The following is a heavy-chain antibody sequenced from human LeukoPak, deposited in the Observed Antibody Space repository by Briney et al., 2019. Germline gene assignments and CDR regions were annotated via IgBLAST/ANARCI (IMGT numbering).Heavy chain of an antibody. D-gene: IGHD3-10*01. CDR3: ASWGVGFGELFTPDAFDI. CDR1: GYNFDRYG. V-gene: IGHV1-18*04. J-gene: IGHJ3*02. CDR2: ISTYNGNT. Sequence: ASVKVSCKGSGYNFDRYGVNWVRQAPGQGLEWVGWISTYNGNTFYAQKFEGRVTMTTDTSTNTVYMVLRSLRSDDTAVYYCASWGVGFGELFTPDAFDIWGQGTMVTVSS.